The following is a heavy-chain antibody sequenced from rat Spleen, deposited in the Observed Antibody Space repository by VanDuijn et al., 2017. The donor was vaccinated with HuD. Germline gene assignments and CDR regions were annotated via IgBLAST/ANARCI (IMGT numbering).Heavy chain of an antibody. Sequence: QVQLKESGPGLVQPSQTLSLTCTVSGFSLIRYNVHWVRQPPGEGLEWMGIIWTDGSTAYNSLLKSRLSISRDTSKSQVFLKMNSLQTEETAIYYCTRAWGGYSRDYFDYWGQGVMVTVSS. CDR1: GFSLIRYN. J-gene: IGHJ2*01. CDR3: TRAWGGYSRDYFDY. V-gene: IGHV2-1*01. D-gene: IGHD1-11*01. CDR2: IWTDGST.